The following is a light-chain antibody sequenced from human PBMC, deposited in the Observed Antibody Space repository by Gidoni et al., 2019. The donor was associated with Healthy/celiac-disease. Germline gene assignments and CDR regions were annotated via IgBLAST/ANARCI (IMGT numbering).Light chain of an antibody. CDR2: EVS. CDR3: SSYTSSSTLGV. V-gene: IGLV2-14*01. J-gene: IGLJ3*02. CDR1: SSDVGGYNY. Sequence: QSALTQPASVSGSPGQSITISCTGTSSDVGGYNYVSWYQQLPGKAPKRMIYEVSNRPSGVSNRFSGSKSGNTASLTISGLQAEDEADYYCSSYTSSSTLGVFGGGTKLTVL.